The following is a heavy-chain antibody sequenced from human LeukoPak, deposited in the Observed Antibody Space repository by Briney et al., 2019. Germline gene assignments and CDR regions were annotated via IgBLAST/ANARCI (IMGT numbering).Heavy chain of an antibody. CDR1: GFTFSSYW. J-gene: IGHJ4*02. Sequence: GGSLRLSCAASGFTFSSYWMTWVRQAPGKGLEWVANIGEDGSEKYYVDSVKGRFTISRDNAKNSLYLQVNSLRAEDTAVYYCARGGRWELWYFDYWGQGTLVTVSS. CDR2: IGEDGSEK. CDR3: ARGGRWELWYFDY. D-gene: IGHD1-26*01. V-gene: IGHV3-7*01.